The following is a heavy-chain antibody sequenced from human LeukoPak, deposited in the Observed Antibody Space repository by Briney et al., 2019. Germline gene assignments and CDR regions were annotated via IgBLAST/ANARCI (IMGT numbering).Heavy chain of an antibody. D-gene: IGHD2-8*02. V-gene: IGHV4-4*07. CDR2: IRASGST. J-gene: IGHJ4*02. CDR3: ARTLLGRLFDY. CDR1: GGSLSDYF. Sequence: WETLSVSCSVSGGSLSDYFWTWIRQPAGKRLEWVGRIRASGSTFYNPSLRSRVTMSLDRSTKQFSLRLTSVTAADTAVYYCARTLLGRLFDYWGQGTLVTVSS.